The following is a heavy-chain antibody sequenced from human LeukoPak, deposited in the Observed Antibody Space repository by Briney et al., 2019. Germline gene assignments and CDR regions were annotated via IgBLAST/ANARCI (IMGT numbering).Heavy chain of an antibody. CDR2: IYYSGST. J-gene: IGHJ4*02. CDR1: GGSISSYY. D-gene: IGHD3-22*01. Sequence: WETLSLTCTVSGGSISSYYWSWIRQPPGKGLEWIGYIYYSGSTNYNPSLKSRVTISVDTSKNQFSLKLSSVTAADTAVYYCARVHDSSGYLFDYWGQGTLVTVSS. CDR3: ARVHDSSGYLFDY. V-gene: IGHV4-59*01.